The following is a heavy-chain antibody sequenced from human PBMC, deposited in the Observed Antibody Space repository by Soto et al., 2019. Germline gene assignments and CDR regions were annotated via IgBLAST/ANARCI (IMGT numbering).Heavy chain of an antibody. V-gene: IGHV3-64*01. CDR2: ISRHGGST. J-gene: IGHJ4*02. CDR3: AREVGSYYFDY. D-gene: IGHD2-15*01. CDR1: GFTFSSYA. Sequence: EVQLVESGGGLVQPGGSLRLSCAASGFTFSSYAMHWVRQAPGKGLEYVSTISRHGGSTYYANSVKGRFTISRDNSKNTLYLQMGSLRAEDLAVYYWAREVGSYYFDYCGQGTLVTVSS.